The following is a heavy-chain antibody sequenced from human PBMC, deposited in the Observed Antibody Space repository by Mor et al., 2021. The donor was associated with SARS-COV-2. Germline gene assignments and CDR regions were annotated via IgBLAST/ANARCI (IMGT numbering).Heavy chain of an antibody. V-gene: IGHV3-11*06. Sequence: GSSSYTNYADSVKGRFTISRDNAKNSLYLQMNSLRAEDTAVYYCASAYYDSSGSDAFDIWGQGTMVTV. J-gene: IGHJ3*02. CDR2: GSSSYT. D-gene: IGHD3-22*01. CDR3: ASAYYDSSGSDAFDI.